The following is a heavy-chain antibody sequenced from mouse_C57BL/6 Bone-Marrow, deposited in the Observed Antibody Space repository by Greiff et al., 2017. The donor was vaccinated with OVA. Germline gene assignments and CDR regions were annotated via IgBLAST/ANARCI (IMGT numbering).Heavy chain of an antibody. J-gene: IGHJ3*01. CDR1: GYTFTSYG. V-gene: IGHV1-81*01. Sequence: VKLMESGAELARPGASVKLSCKASGYTFTSYGISWVKQRTGQGLEWIGEIYPRSGNTYYNEKFKGKATLTADKSSSTAYMELRSLTSEDSAVYFCAIYGSSYTPWFAYWGQGTLVTVSA. CDR2: IYPRSGNT. CDR3: AIYGSSYTPWFAY. D-gene: IGHD1-1*01.